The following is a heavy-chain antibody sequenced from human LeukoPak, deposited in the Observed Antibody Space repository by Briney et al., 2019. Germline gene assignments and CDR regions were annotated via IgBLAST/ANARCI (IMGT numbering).Heavy chain of an antibody. CDR1: GYTFTGYY. J-gene: IGHJ4*02. CDR2: INPNSGGT. D-gene: IGHD3-16*01. Sequence: GASVKVSCKASGYTFTGYYMHWVRQAPGQGLEWMGRINPNSGGTNYAQKFQGRVTMTRDTSISTAYMELSRLRSDDTAVYYCARAIDAYNYDYVWGGYYFDYWGQGTLVTVSS. CDR3: ARAIDAYNYDYVWGGYYFDY. V-gene: IGHV1-2*06.